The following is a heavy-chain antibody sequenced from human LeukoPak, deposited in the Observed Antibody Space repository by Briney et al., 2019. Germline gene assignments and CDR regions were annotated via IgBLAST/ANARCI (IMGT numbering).Heavy chain of an antibody. V-gene: IGHV3-11*04. D-gene: IGHD3-3*01. CDR1: GFTFSDYY. CDR3: ARGPYYDFWSGYSENWFDP. Sequence: PGGSLRLSCAASGFTFSDYYMSWIRQAPGKGLEWVSYISSSGSTIYYADSVKGRFTISRDNSKNTLYLQMGSLRAEDMAVYYCARGPYYDFWSGYSENWFDPWGQGTLVTVSS. CDR2: ISSSGSTI. J-gene: IGHJ5*02.